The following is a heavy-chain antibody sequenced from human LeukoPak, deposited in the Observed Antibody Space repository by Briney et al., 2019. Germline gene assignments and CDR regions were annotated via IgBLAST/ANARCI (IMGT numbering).Heavy chain of an antibody. D-gene: IGHD3-3*01. J-gene: IGHJ4*02. CDR2: ISGSGGST. V-gene: IGHV3-23*01. Sequence: GGSLRLSCAASGFTFSSYAMSWVRQAPGKGLEWVSAISGSGGSTYYADSVKGRFTISRDNTKNTLYLQMNSLRAEDTAVYYCAKPPFGVVIMTPLDYWGQGTLVTVSS. CDR3: AKPPFGVVIMTPLDY. CDR1: GFTFSSYA.